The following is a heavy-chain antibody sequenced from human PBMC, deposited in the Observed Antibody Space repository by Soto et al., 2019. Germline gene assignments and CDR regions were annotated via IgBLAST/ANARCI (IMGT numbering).Heavy chain of an antibody. CDR1: GFTINRND. V-gene: IGHV3-30*03. Sequence: QVHLVESGGGVVQPGGSLRLSCAASGFTINRNDMYWVRQAPGKGLECVAVMSFDGNHQHYADSVKGRFTISRDNSKNTLSLEMNSLRRDDTAVYYCAYCERFPRVGVDYYALDVWGQGTTVIVSS. D-gene: IGHD2-21*01. CDR3: AYCERFPRVGVDYYALDV. J-gene: IGHJ6*02. CDR2: MSFDGNHQ.